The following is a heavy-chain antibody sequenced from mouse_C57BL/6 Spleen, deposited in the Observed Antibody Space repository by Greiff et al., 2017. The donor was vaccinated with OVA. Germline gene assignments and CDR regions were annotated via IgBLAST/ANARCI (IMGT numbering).Heavy chain of an antibody. J-gene: IGHJ4*01. V-gene: IGHV1-78*01. CDR2: IYPRDGST. D-gene: IGHD1-1*01. CDR3: ARENIYYYGSSYGAMDY. Sequence: VQLQQSDAELVKPGASVKISCKVSGYTFTDHTIHWMKQRPEQGLEWIGYIYPRDGSTKYNEKFKGKATLTADKSSSTAYMQLNSLTSEDSAVYVCARENIYYYGSSYGAMDYWGQGTSVTVSS. CDR1: GYTFTDHT.